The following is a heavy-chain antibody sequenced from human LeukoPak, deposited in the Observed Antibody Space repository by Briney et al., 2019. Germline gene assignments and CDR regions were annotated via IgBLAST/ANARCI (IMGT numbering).Heavy chain of an antibody. J-gene: IGHJ6*02. CDR2: IYSGGST. D-gene: IGHD2-15*01. CDR1: GFTVSSNY. Sequence: GGSLRISCAASGFTVSSNYMSWVRQAPGNGLEWVSVIYSGGSTYYADSVKGRFTISRDNSKNTLYLQMNSLRAEDTAVYYCARTTGYCSGGSCYSGGYYYYYGMDVWGQGTTVTVSS. CDR3: ARTTGYCSGGSCYSGGYYYYYGMDV. V-gene: IGHV3-66*01.